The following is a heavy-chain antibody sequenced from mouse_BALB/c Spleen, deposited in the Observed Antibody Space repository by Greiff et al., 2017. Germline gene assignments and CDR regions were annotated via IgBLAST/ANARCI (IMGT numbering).Heavy chain of an antibody. CDR3: AKLGYYYGSSSFDY. CDR2: IWGGGST. D-gene: IGHD1-1*01. CDR1: GFSLTDYG. V-gene: IGHV2-6-5*01. J-gene: IGHJ2*01. Sequence: VKLVESGPGLVAPSQSLSITCTVSGFSLTDYGVSWIRQPPGKGLEWLGVIWGGGSTYYNSALKSRLSISKDNSKSQVFLKMNSLQTDDTAMYYCAKLGYYYGSSSFDYWGQGTTLTVSS.